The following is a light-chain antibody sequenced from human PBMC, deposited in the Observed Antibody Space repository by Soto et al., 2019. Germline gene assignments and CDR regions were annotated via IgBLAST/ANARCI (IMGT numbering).Light chain of an antibody. CDR1: SSDVGGYNF. J-gene: IGLJ2*01. CDR2: EVS. V-gene: IGLV2-8*01. Sequence: QSALTQPPSASGSPGQSVTISCTGTSSDVGGYNFVSWYQQLPGKAPKLLIYEVSKRPSGVPDRFSGSKSGNTASLTVSGLQAEDEADYYCNSYAVRNNFAVFGGGTKLTVL. CDR3: NSYAVRNNFAV.